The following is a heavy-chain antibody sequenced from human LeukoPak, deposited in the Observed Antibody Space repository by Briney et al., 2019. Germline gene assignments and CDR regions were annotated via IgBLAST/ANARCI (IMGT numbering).Heavy chain of an antibody. CDR1: GYTFTIYG. CDR3: ARSITGGPYYFDY. J-gene: IGHJ4*02. D-gene: IGHD1-20*01. CDR2: ISAYNGNT. V-gene: IGHV1-18*01. Sequence: ASVTVSCKASGYTFTIYGISWVRQAPGQGLEWMGWISAYNGNTNYAQKLQGRVTMNTDTSTSTAYMELRSLRSDDTAVYYCARSITGGPYYFDYWGQGTLVTVSS.